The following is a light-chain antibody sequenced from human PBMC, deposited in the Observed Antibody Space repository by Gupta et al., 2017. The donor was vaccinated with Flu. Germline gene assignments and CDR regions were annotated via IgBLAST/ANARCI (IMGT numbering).Light chain of an antibody. Sequence: TSIDVGNYNLVSWNQNQQGKAPNLIIYEVNQRPSGIANRFSGSKSGNTASLTISGLQTEDEADYYCCAYAGSNTVVFGGGTKRTVL. CDR1: SIDVGNYNL. CDR3: CAYAGSNTVV. V-gene: IGLV2-23*02. J-gene: IGLJ2*01. CDR2: EVN.